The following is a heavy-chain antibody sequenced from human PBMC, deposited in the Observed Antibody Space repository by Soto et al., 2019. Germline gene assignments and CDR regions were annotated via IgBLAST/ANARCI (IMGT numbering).Heavy chain of an antibody. Sequence: GGSLRLSCAASGFTFSGSAMHWVRQASGKGLEWVGRIRSKANSYATAYAASVKGRFTISRDDSKNTAYLQMNSLKTEDTAVYYCTGSITGTTDYYYYYMDVWGKGTTVTVSS. D-gene: IGHD1-7*01. CDR3: TGSITGTTDYYYYYMDV. J-gene: IGHJ6*03. CDR2: IRSKANSYAT. V-gene: IGHV3-73*01. CDR1: GFTFSGSA.